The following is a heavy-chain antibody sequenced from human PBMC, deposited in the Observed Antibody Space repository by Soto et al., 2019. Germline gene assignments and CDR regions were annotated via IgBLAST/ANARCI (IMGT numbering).Heavy chain of an antibody. CDR3: ARMGPTMIVVENDDYYYYGMDV. CDR1: GFSLSNARMG. V-gene: IGHV2-26*01. Sequence: QVTLKESGPVLVNPTETLTLTCTVSGFSLSNARMGVSWIRQPPGKALEWLAHIFSNDEKSYSTSLKSRLTISKDTSTSQVVLTMTNMDPVDTATYYCARMGPTMIVVENDDYYYYGMDVWGQGTTVTVSS. D-gene: IGHD3-22*01. CDR2: IFSNDEK. J-gene: IGHJ6*02.